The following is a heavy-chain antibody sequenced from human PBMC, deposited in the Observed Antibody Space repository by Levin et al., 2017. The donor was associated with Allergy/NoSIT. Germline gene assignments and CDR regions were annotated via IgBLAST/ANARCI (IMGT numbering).Heavy chain of an antibody. Sequence: SETLSLTCTXXXXXXXSYYWSWTRRPPGKGLEWIGYIYYSGSTNYNPSLKSRVTISVDTSKNQFSLKLSSVTAADTAVYYCARLPPTVNNWVGDAFDSWGQGTMVTVSS. CDR3: ARLPPTVNNWVGDAFDS. CDR2: IYYSGST. CDR1: XXXXXSYY. V-gene: IGHV4-59*01. J-gene: IGHJ3*02. D-gene: IGHD1-20*01.